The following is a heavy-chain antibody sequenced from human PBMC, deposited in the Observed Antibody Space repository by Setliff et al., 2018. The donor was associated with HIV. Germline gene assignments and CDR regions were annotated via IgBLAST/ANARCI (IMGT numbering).Heavy chain of an antibody. D-gene: IGHD7-27*01. V-gene: IGHV3-21*01. J-gene: IGHJ4*02. CDR1: GFTFSYYS. CDR3: ARDLNWGFDY. CDR2: ITSNTDYI. Sequence: GGSLRLSCAASGFTFSYYSMNWVRQAPGKGLEWVSSITSNTDYISYADSVKGRFTISRDNAKNSLYLQMNSLRVEDTALYYCARDLNWGFDYWGQGTLVTVSS.